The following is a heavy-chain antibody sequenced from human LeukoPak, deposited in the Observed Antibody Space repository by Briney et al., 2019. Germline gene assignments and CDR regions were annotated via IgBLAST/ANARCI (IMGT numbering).Heavy chain of an antibody. Sequence: PGGSLRLSCAGSGFTFSSHGMSWLRQAPGKGLEWVANIKEDGSVKNYGDSVKGRFTVSRDNAKNSLYLQMNSLRVEDTAVYYCASNNDWSFDYGGQGTLVTVSS. D-gene: IGHD3-9*01. CDR3: ASNNDWSFDY. CDR2: IKEDGSVK. CDR1: GFTFSSHG. V-gene: IGHV3-7*05. J-gene: IGHJ4*02.